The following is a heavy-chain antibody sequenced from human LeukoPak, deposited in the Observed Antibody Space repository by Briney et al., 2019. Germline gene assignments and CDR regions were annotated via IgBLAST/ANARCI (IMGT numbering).Heavy chain of an antibody. D-gene: IGHD3-22*01. CDR2: ISAYNGNT. CDR1: GYTFTSYG. J-gene: IGHJ4*02. CDR3: ARDVPYYYDSSGYYYPLDY. V-gene: IGHV1-18*01. Sequence: ASVKVSCKASGYTFTSYGTSWVRQAPGQGLEWTGWISAYNGNTNYAQKLQGRVTMTTDTSTSTAYMELRSLRSDDTAVYYCARDVPYYYDSSGYYYPLDYWGQGTLVTVSS.